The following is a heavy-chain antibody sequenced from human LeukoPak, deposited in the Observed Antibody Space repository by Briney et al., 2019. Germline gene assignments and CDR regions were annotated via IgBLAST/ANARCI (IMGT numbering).Heavy chain of an antibody. CDR1: GFTFSSYE. J-gene: IGHJ6*03. CDR2: ISSSGSII. CDR3: ARVLRYCSGGNCYSGGLGYMDV. D-gene: IGHD2-15*01. V-gene: IGHV3-48*03. Sequence: GGSLRLSCAASGFTFSSYEMNWVRQAPGKGLEWVSYISSSGSIIYYADSVKGRFTIARDNAKNSLFLQMNSLRAEDTAVYYCARVLRYCSGGNCYSGGLGYMDVWGKGTTVTISS.